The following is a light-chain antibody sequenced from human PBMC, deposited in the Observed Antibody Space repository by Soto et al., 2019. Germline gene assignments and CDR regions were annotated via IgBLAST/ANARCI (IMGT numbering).Light chain of an antibody. CDR3: SSYAGNNNLV. CDR1: SSDVGGYNY. Sequence: QSALTQPPSASGSPGQSVTISCTGTSSDVGGYNYVSWYQQHPGKAPKLIIYEVSKRPSGVPDRFSGPKSGNTASLTVSGLQAEDEADYYCSSYAGNNNLVFGGGTKLTVL. CDR2: EVS. J-gene: IGLJ2*01. V-gene: IGLV2-8*01.